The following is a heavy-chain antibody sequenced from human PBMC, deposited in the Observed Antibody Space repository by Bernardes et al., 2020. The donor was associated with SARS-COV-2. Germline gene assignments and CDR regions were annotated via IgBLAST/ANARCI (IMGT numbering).Heavy chain of an antibody. Sequence: ASVKVSCMVSGYTLTELSMHWVRQAPGKGLEWMGGFDPEDGETIYAQKFQGRVTMTEDTSTDTAYMELSSLRSEDTAVYYCAMGVAVAGTATDYYYYYGMDVWGQGTTVTVSS. CDR2: FDPEDGET. V-gene: IGHV1-24*01. D-gene: IGHD6-19*01. J-gene: IGHJ6*02. CDR3: AMGVAVAGTATDYYYYYGMDV. CDR1: GYTLTELS.